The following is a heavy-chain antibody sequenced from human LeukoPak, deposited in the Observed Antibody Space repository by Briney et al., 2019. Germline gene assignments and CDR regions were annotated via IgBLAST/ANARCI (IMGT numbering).Heavy chain of an antibody. CDR3: AKDRGYCSSTSCRPYFDY. Sequence: GGSLRLSCAASGFTFSSYAMHWVRQAPGKGLEWVAFIRYDGSNKYYADSVKGRFTISRDNSKNTLYLQMNSLRAEDTAVYYCAKDRGYCSSTSCRPYFDYWGQGTLVTVSS. J-gene: IGHJ4*02. CDR1: GFTFSSYA. CDR2: IRYDGSNK. V-gene: IGHV3-30*02. D-gene: IGHD2-2*01.